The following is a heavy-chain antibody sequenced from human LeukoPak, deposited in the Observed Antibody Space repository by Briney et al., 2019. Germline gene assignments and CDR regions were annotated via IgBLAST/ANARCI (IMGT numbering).Heavy chain of an antibody. V-gene: IGHV1-8*03. J-gene: IGHJ5*02. Sequence: ASVKVSCKASGYTFTSYDINWVRQATRQGLEWMGWMNPNSGNTGYAQKFQGRVTITRNTSISTAYMELSSLRSEDTAVYYCARARIFSLSTVILNKDNWFDPWGQGTLVTVSS. CDR1: GYTFTSYD. CDR2: MNPNSGNT. CDR3: ARARIFSLSTVILNKDNWFDP. D-gene: IGHD2-15*01.